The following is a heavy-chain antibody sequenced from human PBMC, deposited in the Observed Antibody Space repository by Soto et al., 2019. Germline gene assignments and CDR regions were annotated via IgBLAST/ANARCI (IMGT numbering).Heavy chain of an antibody. J-gene: IGHJ6*02. V-gene: IGHV1-46*01. D-gene: IGHD6-6*01. CDR3: ATSIAARRPNYYYYYGLDV. CDR2: INPSGGST. CDR1: GYTFTSYY. Sequence: ASVKVSCKASGYTFTSYYMHWVRQAPGQGLEWMGIINPSGGSTSYAQKFQGRVTITADKSTSTAYMELSSLRSEDTAVYYCATSIAARRPNYYYYYGLDVWGQGTTVTVSS.